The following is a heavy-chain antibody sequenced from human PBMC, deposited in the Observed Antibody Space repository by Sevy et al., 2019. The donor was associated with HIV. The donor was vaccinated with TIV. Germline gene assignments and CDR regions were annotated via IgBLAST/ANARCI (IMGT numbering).Heavy chain of an antibody. CDR2: IYYSGST. CDR3: XXXXXXXXXXYNWFDP. Sequence: SETLSLTCTVSGGSISSGDYYWSWIRQPPGKGLEWIGYIYYSGSTYYNPSLKSRVTISVDTSKNQFSLKLSSVTAAXXXXXXXXXXXXXXXXXYNWFDPWGQGTLVTVSS. J-gene: IGHJ5*02. CDR1: GGSISSGDYY. V-gene: IGHV4-30-4*01.